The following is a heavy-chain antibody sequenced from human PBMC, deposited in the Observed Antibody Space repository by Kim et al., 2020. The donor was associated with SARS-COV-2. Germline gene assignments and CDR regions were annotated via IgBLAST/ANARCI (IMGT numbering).Heavy chain of an antibody. J-gene: IGHJ4*02. Sequence: SETLSLTCAVYGGSFSGYYWSWIRQPPGKGLEWIGEINHSGSTNYNPSLKSRVTISVDTSKNQFSLKLSSVTAADTAVYYCARGTVEGVTIFGVVKGNYFDYWGQGTLVTVSS. D-gene: IGHD3-3*01. CDR2: INHSGST. CDR3: ARGTVEGVTIFGVVKGNYFDY. V-gene: IGHV4-34*01. CDR1: GGSFSGYY.